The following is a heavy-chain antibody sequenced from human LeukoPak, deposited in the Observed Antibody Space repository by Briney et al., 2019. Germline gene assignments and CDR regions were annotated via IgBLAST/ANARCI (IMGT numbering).Heavy chain of an antibody. J-gene: IGHJ4*02. D-gene: IGHD3-3*01. CDR1: GFTFSSYW. V-gene: IGHV3-74*01. CDR3: VRAVGGNDGRTFGY. CDR2: FSSDGSIT. Sequence: GGSLRLSCAASGFTFSSYWMHWVRRAPGKGRVWVSRFSSDGSITDYTDSVKGRFTIYRDNAKNTLYLQMNSLRAEDTAMYYCVRAVGGNDGRTFGYWAQGTLVTVSS.